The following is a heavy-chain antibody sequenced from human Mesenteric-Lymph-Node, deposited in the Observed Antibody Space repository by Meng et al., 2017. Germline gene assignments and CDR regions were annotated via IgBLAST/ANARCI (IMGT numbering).Heavy chain of an antibody. Sequence: SETLSLTCTVSGYSISSYYWSWIRQPPGKGLEWIGYTYHSGGTYYNPSLKSRVTISVDTSKNQFSLKLSSVTAADTAVYYCAGTTSSLFDYWGQGTLVTVSS. D-gene: IGHD2-2*01. CDR1: GYSISSYY. V-gene: IGHV4-59*01. CDR3: AGTTSSLFDY. CDR2: TYHSGGT. J-gene: IGHJ4*02.